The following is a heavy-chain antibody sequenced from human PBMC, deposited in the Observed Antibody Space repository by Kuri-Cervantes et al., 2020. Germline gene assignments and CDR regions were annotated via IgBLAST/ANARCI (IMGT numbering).Heavy chain of an antibody. CDR1: GFTFSSYG. D-gene: IGHD3-10*01. J-gene: IGHJ6*02. Sequence: GEPLKISCAASGFTFSSYGMHWVRQAPGKGLEWVAVISYDGSNKYYADSVKGRFTISRDNSKNTLYLQMNSLRAEDTAVYYCAKDLDYYGSGSYYIGMDVWGQGTTVTVSS. CDR3: AKDLDYYGSGSYYIGMDV. CDR2: ISYDGSNK. V-gene: IGHV3-30*18.